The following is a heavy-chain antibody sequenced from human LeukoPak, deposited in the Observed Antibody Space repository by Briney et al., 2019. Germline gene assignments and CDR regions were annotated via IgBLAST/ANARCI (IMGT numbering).Heavy chain of an antibody. D-gene: IGHD2-2*01. J-gene: IGHJ3*02. Sequence: SETLSLTCTVSGGSISSGGYYWSWIRQHPGKGLEWIGYIYYSGSTYYNPSLKSRVTISVDTSKNQFSLKLSSVTAADTAVYYCARDPRMEYCSSTSCYGRVGAFDIWGRGTMVTVSS. V-gene: IGHV4-31*03. CDR2: IYYSGST. CDR1: GGSISSGGYY. CDR3: ARDPRMEYCSSTSCYGRVGAFDI.